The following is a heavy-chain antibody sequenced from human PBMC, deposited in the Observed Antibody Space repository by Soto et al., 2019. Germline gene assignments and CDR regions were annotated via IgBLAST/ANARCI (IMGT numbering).Heavy chain of an antibody. J-gene: IGHJ6*02. V-gene: IGHV2-26*01. Sequence: QVTLKESGPVLVKPTETLTLTCTVSGFSLSYTTMGVTWVRQPPGKALEWLAHIFSNDEKSYNTSLKSRLTISKDTSKSQVVLTMTNMDPVDTATYYCARIRGQLLVYYYYGMDVWGQGTTVTVSS. CDR2: IFSNDEK. CDR1: GFSLSYTTMG. CDR3: ARIRGQLLVYYYYGMDV. D-gene: IGHD2-2*01.